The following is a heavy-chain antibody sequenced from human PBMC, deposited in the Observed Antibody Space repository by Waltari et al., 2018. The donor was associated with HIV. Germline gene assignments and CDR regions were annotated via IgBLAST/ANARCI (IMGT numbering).Heavy chain of an antibody. Sequence: QVQLVQSGAEVKKPGSSVKVSCKASGGTFSSYAISWVRQAPGQGLEWMGGIIPIWGTANYAQKFQGRVTITADESTSTAYMELSSLRSEDTAVYYGARVPAMGATYYYYGMDVWGQGTTVTVSS. CDR3: ARVPAMGATYYYYGMDV. CDR1: GGTFSSYA. J-gene: IGHJ6*02. V-gene: IGHV1-69*12. CDR2: IIPIWGTA. D-gene: IGHD1-26*01.